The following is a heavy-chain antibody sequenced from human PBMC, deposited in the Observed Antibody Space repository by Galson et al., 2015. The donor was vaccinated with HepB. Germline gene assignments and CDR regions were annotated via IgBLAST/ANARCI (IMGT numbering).Heavy chain of an antibody. V-gene: IGHV1-69*02. CDR2: IIPILSIA. J-gene: IGHJ6*02. CDR3: ARAELTVEMASYYGMDV. CDR1: GGTFSSYT. D-gene: IGHD5-24*01. Sequence: SVKVSCKASGGTFSSYTISWVRQAPGQGLEWMGRIIPILSIANYAQMFQGRVTITADKSTSTAYMELSSLRSEDTAVYYCARAELTVEMASYYGMDVWGQGTTVTVSS.